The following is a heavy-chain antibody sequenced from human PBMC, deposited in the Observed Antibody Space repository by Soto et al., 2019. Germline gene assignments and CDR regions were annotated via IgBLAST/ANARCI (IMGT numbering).Heavy chain of an antibody. CDR3: ARHWALGPPPDY. CDR2: IYYSGST. V-gene: IGHV4-59*08. D-gene: IGHD3-16*01. CDR1: GGSISSYY. Sequence: QVQLQESGPGLVKPSETLSLTCTVSGGSISSYYWSWIRQPPGKGLEWIGYIYYSGSTNYNPSLTRRVTIPVDTSKNPFSLKLRSVTAADSAVYYWARHWALGPPPDYWGQGTLVTVSS. J-gene: IGHJ4*02.